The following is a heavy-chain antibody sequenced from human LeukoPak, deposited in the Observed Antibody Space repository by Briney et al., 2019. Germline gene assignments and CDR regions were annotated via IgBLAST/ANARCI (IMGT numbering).Heavy chain of an antibody. J-gene: IGHJ6*03. V-gene: IGHV1-69*13. Sequence: ASVKVSCKASGGTFSSYAISWVRQAPGQGLEWMGGIIPIFGTANYAQKFQGRVTITADESTSTAYMELGSLRSEDTAVYYCAGYGSGIENYYYYYMDVWGKGTTATVSS. CDR1: GGTFSSYA. CDR3: AGYGSGIENYYYYYMDV. D-gene: IGHD3-10*01. CDR2: IIPIFGTA.